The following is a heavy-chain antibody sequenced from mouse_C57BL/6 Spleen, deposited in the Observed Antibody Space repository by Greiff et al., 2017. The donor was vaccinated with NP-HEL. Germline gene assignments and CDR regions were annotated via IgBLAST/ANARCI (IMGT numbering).Heavy chain of an antibody. J-gene: IGHJ1*03. CDR1: GYTFTSYW. D-gene: IGHD2-10*02. V-gene: IGHV1-64*01. CDR3: ERRGRYGKGDWYFDV. Sequence: QVQLQQPGAELVKPGASVKLSCKASGYTFTSYWMHWVQQRPGQGLEWIGMIHPNSGSTNYNEKFKSKDTLTVDKSSSTAYMQLSSLTSEDTAVYYCERRGRYGKGDWYFDVRGTGTTVTVSS. CDR2: IHPNSGST.